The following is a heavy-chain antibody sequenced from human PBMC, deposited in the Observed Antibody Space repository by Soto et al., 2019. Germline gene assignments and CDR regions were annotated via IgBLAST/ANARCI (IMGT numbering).Heavy chain of an antibody. CDR1: GFTLSNAW. D-gene: IGHD6-13*01. CDR3: TTVRWDPNSSLYRHNYYGMDV. CDR2: IKSKTDGGTT. Sequence: PGGSLRLSCAASGFTLSNAWMNWVRQAPGKGLEWVGRIKSKTDGGTTDYAAPVKGRFTISRDDSKNTLYLQMNSLKTGDTAVYYCTTVRWDPNSSLYRHNYYGMDVCGEGTTVTGSS. V-gene: IGHV3-15*07. J-gene: IGHJ6*02.